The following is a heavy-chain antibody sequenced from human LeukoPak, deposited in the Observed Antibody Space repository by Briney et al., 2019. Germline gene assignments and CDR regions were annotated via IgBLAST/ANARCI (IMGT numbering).Heavy chain of an antibody. D-gene: IGHD4-17*01. CDR1: GGTFSSYA. CDR3: AVGDDYGDYVLLFHY. V-gene: IGHV1-69*05. CDR2: IIPIFGTA. J-gene: IGHJ4*02. Sequence: SVKVSCKASGGTFSSYAVSWVRQAPGQGLEWMGRIIPIFGTANYAQKFQGRVTITTDESTSTAYMELSSLRSEDTAVYYCAVGDDYGDYVLLFHYWGQGTLVTVSS.